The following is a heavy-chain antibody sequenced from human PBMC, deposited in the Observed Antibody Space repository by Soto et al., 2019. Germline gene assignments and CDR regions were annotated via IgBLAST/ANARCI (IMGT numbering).Heavy chain of an antibody. D-gene: IGHD5-12*01. Sequence: GGSLRLSCAASGFTVSSNYMSWVRQAPGKGLEWVSVIYSGGSTYYADSVKGRFTISRHNSKNTLYLQMNSLRAEDTAVYYCARVRRRDSGYDAFDIWGQGTIVTVSS. J-gene: IGHJ3*02. CDR3: ARVRRRDSGYDAFDI. V-gene: IGHV3-53*04. CDR1: GFTVSSNY. CDR2: IYSGGST.